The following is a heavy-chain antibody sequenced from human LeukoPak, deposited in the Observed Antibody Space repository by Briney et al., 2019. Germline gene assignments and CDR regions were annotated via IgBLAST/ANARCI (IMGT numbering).Heavy chain of an antibody. CDR1: GGSISSGDYY. Sequence: SSETLSLTCTVSGGSISSGDYYWSWIRQPPGKGLEWIGYIYYSGSTYYNPSLKSRVTISVDTSKNQFSLKLSSVTAADTAVYYCAAASIAAASFDYWGQGTLVTVSS. J-gene: IGHJ4*02. CDR3: AAASIAAASFDY. V-gene: IGHV4-30-4*01. CDR2: IYYSGST. D-gene: IGHD6-13*01.